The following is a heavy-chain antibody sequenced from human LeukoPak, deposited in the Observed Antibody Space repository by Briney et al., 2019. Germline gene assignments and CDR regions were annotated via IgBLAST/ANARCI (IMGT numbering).Heavy chain of an antibody. Sequence: PSETLPLTCTVSGGSISSYYWSWIRQPPGKGLEWIGYIYYSGSTNYNPSLKSRVTISVDTSKNQLSLKLSSVTAADTAVYYCARGYCSSTSCYYYYHYGMDVWGQGTTVTVSS. CDR1: GGSISSYY. V-gene: IGHV4-59*01. CDR3: ARGYCSSTSCYYYYHYGMDV. D-gene: IGHD2-2*01. CDR2: IYYSGST. J-gene: IGHJ6*02.